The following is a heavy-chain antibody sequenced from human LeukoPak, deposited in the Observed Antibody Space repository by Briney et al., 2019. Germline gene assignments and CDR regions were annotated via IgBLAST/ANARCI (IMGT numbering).Heavy chain of an antibody. CDR3: ARELPREVTLDS. D-gene: IGHD2-21*02. Sequence: GGSLRLSCVASEFDFFSYGMQWVRQAPGKGLVWVSRIFTDGSTTSYADSVKGRFTISRDNAKNTLYLEMKSLRVEDTAVYYCARELPREVTLDSCGQGTLVTVSP. CDR2: IFTDGSTT. V-gene: IGHV3-74*01. CDR1: EFDFFSYG. J-gene: IGHJ5*01.